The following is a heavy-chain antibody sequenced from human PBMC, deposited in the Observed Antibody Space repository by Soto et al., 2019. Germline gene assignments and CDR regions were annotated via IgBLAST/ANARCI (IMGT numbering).Heavy chain of an antibody. J-gene: IGHJ6*02. Sequence: PXETLSLTCTVAGGSISSGGYYWSWIRQHPGKGLEWIGYIYYSGSTYYNPSLKSRVTISVDTSKNQFSLKLSSVTAADTAVYYCARDTKAAAGFKDYYYGMDVWGQGTTVTVSS. V-gene: IGHV4-31*03. CDR1: GGSISSGGYY. D-gene: IGHD6-13*01. CDR2: IYYSGST. CDR3: ARDTKAAAGFKDYYYGMDV.